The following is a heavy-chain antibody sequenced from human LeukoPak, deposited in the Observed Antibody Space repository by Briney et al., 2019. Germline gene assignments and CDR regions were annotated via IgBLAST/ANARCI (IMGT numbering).Heavy chain of an antibody. CDR1: GYTFTGYY. Sequence: ASVKVSCKASGYTFTGYYMHWVRQAPGQGLEWMGWINPNSGGTNYAQKFQGRVTMTRDTSISTAYMELSRLRSDDTAVYYCARKGDYGFGDAFDIWGQGTMVTVSS. CDR3: ARKGDYGFGDAFDI. CDR2: INPNSGGT. V-gene: IGHV1-2*02. J-gene: IGHJ3*02. D-gene: IGHD4-17*01.